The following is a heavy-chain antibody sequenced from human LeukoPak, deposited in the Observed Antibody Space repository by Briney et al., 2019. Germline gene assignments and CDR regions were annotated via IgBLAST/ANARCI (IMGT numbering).Heavy chain of an antibody. J-gene: IGHJ4*02. CDR1: GFSFSGHW. Sequence: PXGSLRLSCTASGFSFSGHWMHWARQLPGKGLVWVSHISPTGSTTSYANSVKGRFTVSRDNAKNTLYLQVNNLRAEDTAVYYCARGPNSNWSGLDFWGQGTLLTVSS. D-gene: IGHD6-6*01. V-gene: IGHV3-74*01. CDR3: ARGPNSNWSGLDF. CDR2: ISPTGSTT.